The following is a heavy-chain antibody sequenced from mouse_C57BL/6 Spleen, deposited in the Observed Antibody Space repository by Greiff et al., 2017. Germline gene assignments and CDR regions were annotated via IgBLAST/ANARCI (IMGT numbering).Heavy chain of an antibody. V-gene: IGHV7-3*01. CDR1: GFTFTDYY. J-gene: IGHJ2*01. D-gene: IGHD2-3*01. CDR3: ARLDGYLFGY. CDR2: IRNKANGYTT. Sequence: EVQVVESGGGLVQPGGSLSLSCAASGFTFTDYYMSWVRQPPGKALEWLGFIRNKANGYTTEYSASVKGRFTISRENSQSILYLQMNALRAEDSATYYCARLDGYLFGYWGQGTTLTVSS.